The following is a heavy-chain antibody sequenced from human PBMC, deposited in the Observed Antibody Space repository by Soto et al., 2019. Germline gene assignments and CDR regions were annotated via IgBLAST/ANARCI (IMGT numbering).Heavy chain of an antibody. Sequence: WGSLRLSCAASGFTFSGSAMHWVRQAPGKGQEWVGHIRSKANNYATAYAASGKGRFFISRDDSKNTSYLQMNSLKTADTAVYFCTSLITVAGFDYWGQGTRVTVSS. J-gene: IGHJ4*02. D-gene: IGHD6-19*01. CDR2: IRSKANNYAT. V-gene: IGHV3-73*01. CDR3: TSLITVAGFDY. CDR1: GFTFSGSA.